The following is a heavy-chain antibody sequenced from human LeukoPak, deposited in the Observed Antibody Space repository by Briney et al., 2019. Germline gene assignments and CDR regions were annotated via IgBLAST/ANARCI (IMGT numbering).Heavy chain of an antibody. CDR1: GYTFTGYC. J-gene: IGHJ4*02. CDR3: ARRLTMVRGVTFDY. Sequence: ASVKVSCKASGYTFTGYCMHWVRQAPGQGLEWMGRINPNSGGTNYAQKFQGRVTMTRDTSISTAYMELSRLRSDDTAVYYCARRLTMVRGVTFDYWGQGTLVTVSS. V-gene: IGHV1-2*06. D-gene: IGHD3-10*01. CDR2: INPNSGGT.